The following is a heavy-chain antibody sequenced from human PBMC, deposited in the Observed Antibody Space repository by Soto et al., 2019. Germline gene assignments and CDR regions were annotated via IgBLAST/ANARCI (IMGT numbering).Heavy chain of an antibody. CDR3: ARVVPGAEAWFGP. CDR2: TIPILGAV. J-gene: IGHJ5*02. D-gene: IGHD2-2*01. V-gene: IGHV1-69*08. CDR1: RGTFISFT. Sequence: SVKVSCKASRGTFISFTFIWVREAPGQGLEWMGQTIPILGAVNYAQKFQGRVSMTTDTSTTTAYMELRSLRSDDTAVYYCARVVPGAEAWFGPWGQGTLVTVSS.